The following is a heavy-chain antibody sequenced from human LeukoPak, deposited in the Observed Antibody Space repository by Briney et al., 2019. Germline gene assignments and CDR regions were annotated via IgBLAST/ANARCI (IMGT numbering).Heavy chain of an antibody. Sequence: GGSLRLSCAASGLTVSRNYMSWVRQAPGKGLESVSVIYSGGSTYYAESVRGRFTISRDNSKNTLYLQMNSLRAEDTAVYYCAKSGYSYGFIFYFDYWGQGTLVTVSS. CDR2: IYSGGST. J-gene: IGHJ4*02. CDR1: GLTVSRNY. V-gene: IGHV3-53*05. CDR3: AKSGYSYGFIFYFDY. D-gene: IGHD5-18*01.